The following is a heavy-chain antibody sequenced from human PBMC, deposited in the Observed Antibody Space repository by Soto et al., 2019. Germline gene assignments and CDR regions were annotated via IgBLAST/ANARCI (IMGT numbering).Heavy chain of an antibody. V-gene: IGHV4-39*07. J-gene: IGHJ4*02. D-gene: IGHD5-12*01. CDR3: AREGSYSAYNFAHGIQLWSFDF. Sequence: SETLSLTCTVSGGSISSSSYYWVWLRQPPGQGLEGSGRIFSSGSTSFNPSLESRVAMSVDTSKNHFSLNLSSVTAADMAVYYCAREGSYSAYNFAHGIQLWSFDFWGQGALVTVSS. CDR2: IFSSGST. CDR1: GGSISSSSYY.